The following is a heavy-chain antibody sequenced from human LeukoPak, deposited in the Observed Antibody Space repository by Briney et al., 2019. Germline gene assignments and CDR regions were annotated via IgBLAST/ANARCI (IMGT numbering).Heavy chain of an antibody. CDR3: ARDLSHTFDY. J-gene: IGHJ4*02. V-gene: IGHV3-74*01. Sequence: GGSLRLSCAASGFTFSDYYMSWVRQAPGKGLVWVSRINSDGTYTNYADSVKGRFTISRDNAKNTLYLQMNSLRAEDTAVYYCARDLSHTFDYWGQGTLVTVSS. CDR1: GFTFSDYY. CDR2: INSDGTYT.